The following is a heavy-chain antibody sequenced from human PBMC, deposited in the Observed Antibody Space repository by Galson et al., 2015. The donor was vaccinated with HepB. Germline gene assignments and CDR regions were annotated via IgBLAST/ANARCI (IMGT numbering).Heavy chain of an antibody. CDR1: GFIFSKYT. V-gene: IGHV3-21*01. D-gene: IGHD4-17*01. J-gene: IGHJ3*02. Sequence: SLRLSCAASGFIFSKYTLNWVRQAPGKGLEWVSSIRTAAASVYYADSVKGRFTISRDNAKDSLYLQMNSLRVEDTAVYYCATVRVGDYHAFDMWGQGTMVAVSS. CDR3: ATVRVGDYHAFDM. CDR2: IRTAAASV.